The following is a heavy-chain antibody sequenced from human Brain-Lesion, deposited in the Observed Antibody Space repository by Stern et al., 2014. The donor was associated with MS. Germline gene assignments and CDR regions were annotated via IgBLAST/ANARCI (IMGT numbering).Heavy chain of an antibody. CDR3: ARHDSVPRPSQLYSARDRGPGYF. CDR2: IYYSGFT. J-gene: IGHJ4*02. Sequence: VHLVESGPGLVKPSETLSLTCTVSGGSISSSTYYWAWIRQPPGKGLEWIGNIYYSGFTSYNPSLKSRVTISVDMSKNQFSLKLSSVTAADTAIYYCARHDSVPRPSQLYSARDRGPGYFWGQGTLVTVSS. D-gene: IGHD1-26*01. CDR1: GGSISSSTYY. V-gene: IGHV4-39*01.